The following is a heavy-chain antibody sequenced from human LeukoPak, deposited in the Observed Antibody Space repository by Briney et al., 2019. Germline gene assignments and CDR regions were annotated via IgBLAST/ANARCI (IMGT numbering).Heavy chain of an antibody. V-gene: IGHV7-4-1*02. Sequence: ASVKVSCKASGYTFTGYYMHWVRQAPGQGLEWMGWINTNTGNPTYTQGFTGRFVFSLDTSVSTAYLQISSLKAEDTAVYYCARERFETGKFGLRYFDWLHEMDVWGKGTTVTVSS. J-gene: IGHJ6*04. CDR3: ARERFETGKFGLRYFDWLHEMDV. CDR1: GYTFTGYY. D-gene: IGHD3-9*01. CDR2: INTNTGNP.